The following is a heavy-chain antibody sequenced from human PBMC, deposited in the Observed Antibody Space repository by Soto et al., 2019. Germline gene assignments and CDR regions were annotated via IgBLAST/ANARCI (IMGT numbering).Heavy chain of an antibody. V-gene: IGHV3-48*01. J-gene: IGHJ4*02. CDR1: GFTFSSYS. Sequence: GGSLRLSCAASGFTFSSYSMNWVRQAPGKGLEWVSYISSSSSTIYYADSVKGRFTISRDNAKNSLYLQMNSLRAEDTAVYYCARCGGDCYFDYWGQGTLVTVSS. CDR3: ARCGGDCYFDY. CDR2: ISSSSSTI. D-gene: IGHD2-21*01.